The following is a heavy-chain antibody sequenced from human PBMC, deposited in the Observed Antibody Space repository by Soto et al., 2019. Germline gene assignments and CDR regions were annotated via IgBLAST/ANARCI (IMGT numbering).Heavy chain of an antibody. CDR2: IRSKANSYAT. CDR3: TRQEPYYYDSSGYYPFSECFDY. J-gene: IGHJ4*02. CDR1: GFTFSGSA. V-gene: IGHV3-73*02. D-gene: IGHD3-22*01. Sequence: EVQLVESGGGLVQPGGSLKLSCAASGFTFSGSAMHWVRQASGKGLEWVGRIRSKANSYATAYAASVKGRFTISRDDTKNEAYLQMNSLKTEDTAVYSCTRQEPYYYDSSGYYPFSECFDYWGQGTLVTVAS.